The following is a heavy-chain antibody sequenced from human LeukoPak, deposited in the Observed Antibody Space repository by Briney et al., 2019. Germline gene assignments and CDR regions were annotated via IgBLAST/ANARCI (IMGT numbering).Heavy chain of an antibody. J-gene: IGHJ6*03. V-gene: IGHV1-2*02. CDR1: GYMFSGYY. CDR2: INPNSGGT. Sequence: GSVKVSCKASGYMFSGYYMHWVRQAPGQGLEWMGWINPNSGGTNYAQKFQGRVTMTRDTSISTAYMDLNRLRSDDTAVYYCARVVAVTGTPVYYMDVWGKGTTVTVS. D-gene: IGHD6-19*01. CDR3: ARVVAVTGTPVYYMDV.